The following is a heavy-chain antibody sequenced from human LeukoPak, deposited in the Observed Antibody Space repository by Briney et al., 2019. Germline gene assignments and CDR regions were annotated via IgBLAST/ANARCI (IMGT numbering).Heavy chain of an antibody. Sequence: GGSLRLSCAPSEFTFRKHWMSWVRQAPGRGLEWVANINEDGSEKYYVDSVKGRFTISRDNAKNSLYLQMDSLRIEDTAVYYCATNGRLLDHWGQGTLVTVSS. D-gene: IGHD4/OR15-4a*01. CDR3: ATNGRLLDH. J-gene: IGHJ4*02. CDR1: EFTFRKHW. CDR2: INEDGSEK. V-gene: IGHV3-7*01.